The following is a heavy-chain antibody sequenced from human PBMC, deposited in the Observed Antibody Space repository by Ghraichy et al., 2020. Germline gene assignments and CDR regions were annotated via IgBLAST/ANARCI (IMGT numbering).Heavy chain of an antibody. CDR3: ARLFVVRVYWFDP. D-gene: IGHD2-21*01. V-gene: IGHV4-34*01. J-gene: IGHJ5*02. Sequence: SETLSLTCAVYGGSFSGYYWSWIRQPPGKGLEWIGEINHSGSTNYNPSLKSRVTISVDTSKNQFSLKLSSVTAADTAVYYCARLFVVRVYWFDPWGQGTLVTVSS. CDR2: INHSGST. CDR1: GGSFSGYY.